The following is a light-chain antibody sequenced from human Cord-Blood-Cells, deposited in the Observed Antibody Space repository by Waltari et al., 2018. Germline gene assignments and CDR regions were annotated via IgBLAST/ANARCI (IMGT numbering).Light chain of an antibody. CDR1: RRDVGSYNL. CDR3: CSYAGSSTWV. Sequence: QSALTQPASVSGSPGQSITISCTGTRRDVGSYNLVSWYQHHPGKAPKLMIYEGSKRPSGVSNRFSGSKSGNTASLTISGLQAEDEADYYCCSYAGSSTWVFGGGTKLTVL. CDR2: EGS. J-gene: IGLJ3*02. V-gene: IGLV2-23*01.